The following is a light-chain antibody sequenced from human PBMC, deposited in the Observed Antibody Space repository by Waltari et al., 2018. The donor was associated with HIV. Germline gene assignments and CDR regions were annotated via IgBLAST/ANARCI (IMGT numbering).Light chain of an antibody. CDR2: GAS. Sequence: RVMTQSPATLSVSPGERATLSCRASQSVSSNLAWYQQKPGQAPRLLIYGASTRATGIPARFSGSGSETEFNLTIGSLQSEDFAVYYCQEYKNWPLSTFGGGTKVEIK. J-gene: IGKJ4*01. V-gene: IGKV3-15*01. CDR3: QEYKNWPLST. CDR1: QSVSSN.